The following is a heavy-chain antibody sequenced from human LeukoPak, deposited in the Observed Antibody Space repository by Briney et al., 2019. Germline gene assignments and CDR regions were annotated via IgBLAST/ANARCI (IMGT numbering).Heavy chain of an antibody. CDR3: ARVRRTVDAFDI. CDR2: ISSSGSTI. J-gene: IGHJ3*02. V-gene: IGHV3-48*04. CDR1: GFIFSNYA. Sequence: GGSLRLSCAASGFIFSNYAMTWVRQAPGKGLEWVSYISSSGSTIYYADSVKGRFTISRDNAKNSLYLQMNSLRAEDTAVYYCARVRRTVDAFDIWGQGTMVTVSS.